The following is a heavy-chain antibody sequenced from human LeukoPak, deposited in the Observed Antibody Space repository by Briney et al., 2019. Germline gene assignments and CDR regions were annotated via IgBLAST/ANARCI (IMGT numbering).Heavy chain of an antibody. V-gene: IGHV4-59*01. J-gene: IGHJ3*02. CDR1: GGSISSYY. Sequence: PSETLSLXCTVSGGSISSYYWSWSRQPPGKGLEWIGYIYYSGSTNYNPSLKSRVTISVDTSKNQFSLKLSSVTAADTAVSYCARDPLVHAFDIWGQGTMVTVSS. CDR3: ARDPLVHAFDI. D-gene: IGHD2-8*02. CDR2: IYYSGST.